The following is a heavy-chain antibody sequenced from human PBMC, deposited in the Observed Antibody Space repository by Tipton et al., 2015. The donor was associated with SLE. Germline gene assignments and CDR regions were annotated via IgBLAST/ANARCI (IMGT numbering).Heavy chain of an antibody. CDR3: ARSGSYPYYYYYMDV. V-gene: IGHV4-59*01. D-gene: IGHD1-26*01. Sequence: TLSLTCTVSGVSISPYYWSWIRQPPGKGLEWIGYIYYSGSTNYNPSLKSRVTISVDTSKNQFSLKLSSVTAADTAVYYCARSGSYPYYYYYMDVWGKGPTVTVSS. CDR1: GVSISPYY. J-gene: IGHJ6*03. CDR2: IYYSGST.